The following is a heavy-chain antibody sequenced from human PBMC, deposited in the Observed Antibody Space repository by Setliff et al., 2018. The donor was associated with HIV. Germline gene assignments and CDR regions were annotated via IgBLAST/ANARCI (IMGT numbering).Heavy chain of an antibody. CDR1: GFTFSSYG. CDR3: ARDRYSGSSTDY. V-gene: IGHV3-30*02. Sequence: PGGSLRLSCAASGFTFSSYGMHWVRQAPGKGLEWVAFIRYDGSNEYYVDSVKGRFTISRDNSKNTLYLQMNSLRAEDTAVYYCARDRYSGSSTDYWGQGTLVTVSS. J-gene: IGHJ4*02. CDR2: IRYDGSNE. D-gene: IGHD1-26*01.